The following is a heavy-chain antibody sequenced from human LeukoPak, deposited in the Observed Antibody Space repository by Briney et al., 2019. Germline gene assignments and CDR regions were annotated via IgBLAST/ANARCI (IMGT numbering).Heavy chain of an antibody. V-gene: IGHV4-61*02. CDR1: GGSISSGSYY. D-gene: IGHD3-10*01. Sequence: SETLSLTCTVSGGSISSGSYYWSWIRQPAGKGLEWIGRIYTSGSTNYNPSLKSRVTISVDTSKNQFSLKLSSVTAADTAVYYCARGNYNARDFDYWGQGTLVTVSS. CDR2: IYTSGST. CDR3: ARGNYNARDFDY. J-gene: IGHJ4*02.